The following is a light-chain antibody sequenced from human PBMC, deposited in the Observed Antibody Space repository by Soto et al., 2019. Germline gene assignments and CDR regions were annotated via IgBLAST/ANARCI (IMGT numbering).Light chain of an antibody. CDR2: DND. CDR3: EAWDSNLSGGV. V-gene: IGLV1-51*01. Sequence: QSVLTQPPSVSAAPGQKVTVSCCGSRSNIGNNYVSWYQHLPGTAPKLLIYDNDKRPSGIPDRFSASKSGTSATLDITGLQTGDEADYYCEAWDSNLSGGVFGGGTKVTVL. CDR1: RSNIGNNY. J-gene: IGLJ3*02.